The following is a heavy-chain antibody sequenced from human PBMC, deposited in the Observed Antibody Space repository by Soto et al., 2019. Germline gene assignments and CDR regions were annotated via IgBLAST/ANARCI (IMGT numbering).Heavy chain of an antibody. J-gene: IGHJ4*02. D-gene: IGHD3-10*01. CDR1: GFIFRNYG. CDR3: AKRGGTHWYTIDY. CDR2: ISYDGNTE. V-gene: IGHV3-30*18. Sequence: QVQLVESGGGVVQPERSLRLSCAASGFIFRNYGMHWVRQAPGKGLEWVAVISYDGNTEYYEDSVKGRFTVSRDNSKNTLYLQMNSLRVEDTALYYCAKRGGTHWYTIDYWGQGTLVTVSS.